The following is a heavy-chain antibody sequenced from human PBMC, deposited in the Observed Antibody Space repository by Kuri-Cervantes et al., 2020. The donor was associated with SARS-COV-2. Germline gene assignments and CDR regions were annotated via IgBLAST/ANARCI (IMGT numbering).Heavy chain of an antibody. D-gene: IGHD3-10*01. CDR2: INHSGST. Sequence: SETLSLTCAVYGGSFSGYYWSWIRQPPGKGLEWIGEINHSGSTNYNPSLKSRVTISVDTSKNQFSLKLSSVTAADTAVYYCARVKQRLTMVQGEPFDYWGQGTLVTVSS. J-gene: IGHJ4*02. CDR1: GGSFSGYY. V-gene: IGHV4-34*01. CDR3: ARVKQRLTMVQGEPFDY.